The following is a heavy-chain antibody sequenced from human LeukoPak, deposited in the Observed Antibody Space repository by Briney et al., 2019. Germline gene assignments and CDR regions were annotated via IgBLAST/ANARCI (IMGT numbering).Heavy chain of an antibody. D-gene: IGHD3-3*01. CDR1: GCTFTGYY. V-gene: IGHV1-2*02. J-gene: IGHJ5*02. CDR2: INPNSGGT. Sequence: ASVKVSCKASGCTFTGYYMHWVRQAPGQGLEWMGWINPNSGGTNYAQKFQGRVTMTRDTSISTAYMELSRLRSDDTAVYYCAREGEYYDFWSGPPPYNWFDPWGQGTLVTVSS. CDR3: AREGEYYDFWSGPPPYNWFDP.